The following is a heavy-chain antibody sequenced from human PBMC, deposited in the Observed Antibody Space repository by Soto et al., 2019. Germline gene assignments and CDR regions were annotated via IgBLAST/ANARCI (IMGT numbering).Heavy chain of an antibody. Sequence: ASVKVSCKASGYTFTSYGISWVRQAPGQGLEWVGWISAYNGNTNYAQKLQGRVTMTTDTSTSTAYMELRSLRSDDTAVYYCARDRYGGSYQKDDYWGQGTLVTVSS. J-gene: IGHJ4*02. D-gene: IGHD1-26*01. CDR1: GYTFTSYG. CDR2: ISAYNGNT. CDR3: ARDRYGGSYQKDDY. V-gene: IGHV1-18*01.